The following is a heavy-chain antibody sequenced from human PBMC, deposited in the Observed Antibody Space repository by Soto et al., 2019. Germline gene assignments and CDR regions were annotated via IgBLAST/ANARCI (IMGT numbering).Heavy chain of an antibody. J-gene: IGHJ4*02. Sequence: QVQLVESGGGLVKPGGSLRLSCAASGFTFSDYYMSWIRQAPGKGLEWVSYISSRSSTIFYADSVKGRFTISRDNVKNYLYLQMNSLRAEDPAVYYCASGTNGAFFVYWGQGILVTVSS. D-gene: IGHD2-8*01. CDR1: GFTFSDYY. CDR2: ISSRSSTI. V-gene: IGHV3-11*01. CDR3: ASGTNGAFFVY.